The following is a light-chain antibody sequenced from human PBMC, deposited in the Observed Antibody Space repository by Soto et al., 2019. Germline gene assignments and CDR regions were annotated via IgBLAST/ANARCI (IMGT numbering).Light chain of an antibody. CDR1: QSISTH. CDR3: QQYHNYAYT. J-gene: IGKJ1*01. V-gene: IGKV1-39*01. CDR2: GSS. Sequence: DIQMTQSPSSLSASVGDRVTITCRASQSISTHLNWYQQKPGKAPKLLIYGSSSLQSGVPSRFSATVSGTDFTLTISSLHPDDFATYYCQQYHNYAYTFGQGTKLDIK.